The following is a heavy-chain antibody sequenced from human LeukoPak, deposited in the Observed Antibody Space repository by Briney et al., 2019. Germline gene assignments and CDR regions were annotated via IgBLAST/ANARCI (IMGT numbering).Heavy chain of an antibody. D-gene: IGHD2-2*01. V-gene: IGHV3-7*05. J-gene: IGHJ4*02. CDR3: ARDQRYCSSSSCPWEPFDY. CDR2: IKHDGSET. Sequence: GGSLRLSCAASGFTFSSTWMSWVRQAPGKGLEWVANIKHDGSETNYVDSVKGRFTISRDNAKNSLYLQMNSLRAEDTAVYYCARDQRYCSSSSCPWEPFDYWGQGTLVTVSS. CDR1: GFTFSSTW.